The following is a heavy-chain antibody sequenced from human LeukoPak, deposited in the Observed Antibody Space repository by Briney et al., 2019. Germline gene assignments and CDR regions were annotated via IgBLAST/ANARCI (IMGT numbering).Heavy chain of an antibody. CDR2: IRYDGSNK. V-gene: IGHV3-30*02. J-gene: IGHJ6*03. CDR1: GFTFGSYA. Sequence: GGSLRLSCAASGFTFGSYAMHWVRQAPGKGLEWVAFIRYDGSNKYYADSVKGRFTISRDNSKNKLYLQMNSLRAEDTAVYYCAKGSKEVLFTRDHYMDVWAKGTTVTISS. D-gene: IGHD3-3*01. CDR3: AKGSKEVLFTRDHYMDV.